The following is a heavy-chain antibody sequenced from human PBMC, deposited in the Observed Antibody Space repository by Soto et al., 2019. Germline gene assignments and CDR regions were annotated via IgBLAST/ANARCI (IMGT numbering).Heavy chain of an antibody. CDR1: GFTFSSYS. CDR2: ITGSGRNT. D-gene: IGHD2-21*02. J-gene: IGHJ4*02. Sequence: GGSLRLSCAASGFTFSSYSMNWVRQAPGKGLEWVSSITGSGRNTYYADSVKGRFTISRDNSKNTLYLQMNSLRAEDTAVYYCARDPVAYCGGDCRTFDYWGQGTLVTVSS. V-gene: IGHV3-21*01. CDR3: ARDPVAYCGGDCRTFDY.